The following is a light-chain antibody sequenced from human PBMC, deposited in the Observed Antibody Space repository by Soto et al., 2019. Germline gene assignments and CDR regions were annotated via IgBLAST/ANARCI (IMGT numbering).Light chain of an antibody. Sequence: QSALTQPPSVSGSPGQSVTISCTGTSSDVGSYNRVSWYQQPPGTAPKLMIYEVSNQPSGVPDRFSGSKSGNTASLTISGLQAEDEADYYCSLYTSSSTVFGTGTKLTVL. J-gene: IGLJ1*01. CDR1: SSDVGSYNR. CDR3: SLYTSSSTV. CDR2: EVS. V-gene: IGLV2-18*01.